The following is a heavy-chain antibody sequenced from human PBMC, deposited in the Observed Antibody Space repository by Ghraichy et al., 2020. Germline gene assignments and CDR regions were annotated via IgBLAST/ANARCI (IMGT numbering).Heavy chain of an antibody. CDR3: AKHIVVVIVNRGGLDY. CDR1: GFTFSSHA. D-gene: IGHD2-21*01. V-gene: IGHV3-23*01. Sequence: GESLNISCEASGFTFSSHAMSWVRQAPGKGLEWVAAVSSSDDRTFYADSVKGRFTISRDNSKNTLYLQMNSLRAEDTAVYYCAKHIVVVIVNRGGLDYWGQGILVTVSS. J-gene: IGHJ4*02. CDR2: VSSSDDRT.